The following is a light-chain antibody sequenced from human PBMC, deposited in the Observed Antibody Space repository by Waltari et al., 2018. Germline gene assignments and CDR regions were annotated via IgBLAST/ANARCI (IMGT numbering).Light chain of an antibody. CDR2: KTS. V-gene: IGKV2-30*02. CDR1: QDLVHSAGNTS. J-gene: IGKJ1*01. Sequence: DVVLTQSPLSLSVTLGQPASIYCRSGQDLVHSAGNTSLNWFHQRPGQSPRRLIYKTSNRDSGVPDRFSGSGSGADFTQEISRVEADDVGVYFCFQGTHWPWTFGQGTKVEIK. CDR3: FQGTHWPWT.